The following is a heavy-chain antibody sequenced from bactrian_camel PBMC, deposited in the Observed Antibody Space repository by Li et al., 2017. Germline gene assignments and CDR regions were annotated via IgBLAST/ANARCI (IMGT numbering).Heavy chain of an antibody. CDR1: GHSRGSNC. J-gene: IGHJ4*01. D-gene: IGHD2*01. Sequence: HVQLVESGGGSVQTGGSLRLSCVVSGHSRGSNCVGWYRLPPGRAPAEREGIAAIRRSGGETWYAGSVKGRFTVSRDNANNTVNLMMNSLKPEDTAMYHCAANFGPYCSGPYLARRANFLGQGTQVTVS. V-gene: IGHV3-3*01. CDR2: IRRSGGET.